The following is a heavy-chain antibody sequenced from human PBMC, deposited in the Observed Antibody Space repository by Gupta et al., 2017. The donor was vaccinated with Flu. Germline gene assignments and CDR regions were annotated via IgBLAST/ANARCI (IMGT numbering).Heavy chain of an antibody. D-gene: IGHD6-19*01. J-gene: IGHJ4*01. CDR2: IRSKADGGTT. CDR3: TIFVYSSGFFDY. V-gene: IGHV3-49*04. CDR1: GFTFGDYA. Sequence: EVQLVESGGGLVQPGRSLRLSCTASGFTFGDYAMSWVRQAPGKGLEWVGFIRSKADGGTTEYASSVKGRFTISRDDSKSIAYLQMNSLKTEDTAVYYCTIFVYSSGFFDYWGHGTLVTVSS.